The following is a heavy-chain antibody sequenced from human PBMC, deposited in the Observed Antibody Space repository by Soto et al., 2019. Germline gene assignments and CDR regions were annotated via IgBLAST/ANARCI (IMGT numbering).Heavy chain of an antibody. J-gene: IGHJ6*02. V-gene: IGHV3-33*01. CDR2: IRYDGSNT. Sequence: GGSLRLSCAASGIIFTGFGMHWVRQAPGKGLEWVAVIRYDGSNTYYADSVKGRFTISRDNSKNTLYLQMNSLRAEDTAVYYCARDLRIGDTAMVAYYYYYYGMDVSGQGTTVTVSS. CDR3: ARDLRIGDTAMVAYYYYYYGMDV. D-gene: IGHD5-18*01. CDR1: GIIFTGFG.